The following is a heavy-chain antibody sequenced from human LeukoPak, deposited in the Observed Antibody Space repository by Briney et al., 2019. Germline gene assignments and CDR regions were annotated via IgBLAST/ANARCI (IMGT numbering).Heavy chain of an antibody. CDR3: AKDGPRGSFLTNY. CDR2: IWYDGSNK. J-gene: IGHJ4*02. CDR1: GFTFSSYG. V-gene: IGHV3-33*06. D-gene: IGHD1-26*01. Sequence: AGGSLRLSCAASGFTFSSYGMHWVRQAPGKGLEWVALIWYDGSNKDYGDSVKGRFTISRDNSKNTLYLQMNSLRAEDTAVYYCAKDGPRGSFLTNYWGQGTLVTVSS.